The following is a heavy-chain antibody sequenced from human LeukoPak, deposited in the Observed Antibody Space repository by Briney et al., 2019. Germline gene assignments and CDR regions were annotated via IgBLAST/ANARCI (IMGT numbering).Heavy chain of an antibody. CDR1: GFPFTRFY. CDR2: IGLSGSPL. CDR3: ARKVFSSGSFSY. Sequence: GGSLRLSCAVSGFPFTRFYMSWIRQAPGKGLEWISYIGLSGSPLDYADSVRGRFTISRENAKNSLYLGLNSLRAEDTAVYYCARKVFSSGSFSYWGQGTLVTVSS. D-gene: IGHD3-22*01. J-gene: IGHJ4*02. V-gene: IGHV3-11*04.